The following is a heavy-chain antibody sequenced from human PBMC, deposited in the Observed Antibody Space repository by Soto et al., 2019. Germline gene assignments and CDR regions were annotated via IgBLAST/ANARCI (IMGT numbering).Heavy chain of an antibody. CDR2: THYRGTT. D-gene: IGHD6-19*01. CDR3: ARAEWVVTPKGLYYYGMDV. V-gene: IGHV4-59*01. Sequence: SETLSLTCTVSGGSISSYYWSWTRQPPGNGLEWIGCTHYRGTTNYNPSPKRLVTISVDTSRNQFSLKLSSWTAADTAVYYCARAEWVVTPKGLYYYGMDVWGQGTTVTVSS. J-gene: IGHJ6*02. CDR1: GGSISSYY.